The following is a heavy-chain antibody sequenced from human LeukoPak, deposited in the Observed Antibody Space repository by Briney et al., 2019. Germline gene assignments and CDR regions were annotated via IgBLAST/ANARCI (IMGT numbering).Heavy chain of an antibody. CDR3: ASRYCSSTSCYTGAEYFQH. V-gene: IGHV4-31*03. Sequence: SQTLSLTCTVSGGSISSGGYYWSWIRQHSGKGLEWIGYIYYSGSTYYNPSLKSRVTISVDTSKNQFSLKLSSVTAADTAVYYCASRYCSSTSCYTGAEYFQHWGQGTLVTVSS. CDR1: GGSISSGGYY. J-gene: IGHJ1*01. D-gene: IGHD2-2*02. CDR2: IYYSGST.